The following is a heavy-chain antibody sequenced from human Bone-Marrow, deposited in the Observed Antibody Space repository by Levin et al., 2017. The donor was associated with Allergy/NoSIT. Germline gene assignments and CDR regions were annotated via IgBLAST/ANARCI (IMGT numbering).Heavy chain of an antibody. CDR1: GVSIPSGSYY. J-gene: IGHJ6*03. Sequence: SQTLSLTCTVSGVSIPSGSYYWSWIRQPAGKGLEWIGHSYTSGNITYNPSLKSRVTISLDTSKNQFSLKLRSVTAADTAVYYCARVLQYPYYYTDVWGKGTMVTVSS. D-gene: IGHD4-11*01. CDR2: SYTSGNI. V-gene: IGHV4-61*09. CDR3: ARVLQYPYYYTDV.